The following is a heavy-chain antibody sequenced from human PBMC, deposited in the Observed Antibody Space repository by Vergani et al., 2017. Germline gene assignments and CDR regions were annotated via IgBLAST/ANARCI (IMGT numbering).Heavy chain of an antibody. V-gene: IGHV4-39*02. D-gene: IGHD4-17*01. Sequence: QLQLQESGPGLVKPSETLSLTCTVSGGSISSSSYYWGWIRQPPGKGLEWIGSIYYSGSTYYNPSLKSRVTISVDTSKNQFSLKLSSVTAADTAVYYCAKDGRENSDYGYFVYWGQGTLVTVSS. CDR1: GGSISSSSYY. CDR2: IYYSGST. J-gene: IGHJ4*02. CDR3: AKDGRENSDYGYFVY.